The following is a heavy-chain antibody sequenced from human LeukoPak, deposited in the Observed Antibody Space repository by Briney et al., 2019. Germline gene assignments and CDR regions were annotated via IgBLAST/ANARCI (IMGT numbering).Heavy chain of an antibody. J-gene: IGHJ4*02. D-gene: IGHD2-15*01. Sequence: ASQTLSLTCAISGDSVSSNSAAWNWIRQSPSRGLEWLGRTYYRSKWYNDYAVSVKSRININPDTSKNQFSLQLNSVTPEDTAVYYCARDQEWPTPRGFDYWGQGTLVTVSS. CDR2: TYYRSKWYN. CDR1: GDSVSSNSAA. V-gene: IGHV6-1*01. CDR3: ARDQEWPTPRGFDY.